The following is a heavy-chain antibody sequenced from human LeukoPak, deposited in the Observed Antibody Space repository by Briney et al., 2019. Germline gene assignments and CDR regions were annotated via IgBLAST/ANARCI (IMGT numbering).Heavy chain of an antibody. V-gene: IGHV3-33*01. CDR3: ARDRGYTYGHPLDY. Sequence: GRSLRLSCAASGFTFSSYVIHWVRQAPGKGLEWVALIWHDGSNKYYGDSVKDRFTISRDNSKNTLYLQMDSLRDEDTAVYYCARDRGYTYGHPLDYWGQGTLVTVSS. CDR2: IWHDGSNK. D-gene: IGHD5-18*01. J-gene: IGHJ4*02. CDR1: GFTFSSYV.